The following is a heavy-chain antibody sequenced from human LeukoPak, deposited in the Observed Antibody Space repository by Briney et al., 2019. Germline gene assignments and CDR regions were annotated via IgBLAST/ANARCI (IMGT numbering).Heavy chain of an antibody. V-gene: IGHV4-38-2*02. D-gene: IGHD6-13*01. CDR3: ARIYSSSWFLNWFDP. Sequence: SETLSLTCTVSGGSISSGYFWGWIRQPPGKGLECIGTIYHSGSIYYNPSLKSRVTISVDASKNQFSLKLNSVTAADTAVYYCARIYSSSWFLNWFDPWGQGTLVTVSS. J-gene: IGHJ5*02. CDR2: IYHSGSI. CDR1: GGSISSGYF.